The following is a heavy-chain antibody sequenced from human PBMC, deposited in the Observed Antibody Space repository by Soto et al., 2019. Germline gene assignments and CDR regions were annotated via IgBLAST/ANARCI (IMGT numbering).Heavy chain of an antibody. CDR2: VSPGGDVS. CDR3: VRRAITATTNWGAFDV. V-gene: IGHV3-23*01. J-gene: IGHJ3*01. CDR1: GFTVSSFV. D-gene: IGHD1-20*01. Sequence: XGALRLTCADSGFTVSSFVRNWVRQAPGKGLEWVSTVSPGGDVSHYTDSVKGRFTISRDNSRRTLHLQMDSLRAEDAAVYFCVRRAITATTNWGAFDVWGHGTVVTV.